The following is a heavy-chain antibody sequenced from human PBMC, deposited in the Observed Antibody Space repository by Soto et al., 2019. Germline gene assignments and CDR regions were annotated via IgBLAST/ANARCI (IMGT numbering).Heavy chain of an antibody. J-gene: IGHJ4*02. D-gene: IGHD2-15*01. CDR3: ARGRARSSPYDY. Sequence: QVQLQQWGAGLLKPSETLSLTCAVYGGSFSGYYWSWIRQPPGKGLEWIGEINHSGSTNYNPSLKSRVTISVDTSKNQFSLKLSSVTAADTAVYYCARGRARSSPYDYWGQGTLVTVSS. V-gene: IGHV4-34*01. CDR2: INHSGST. CDR1: GGSFSGYY.